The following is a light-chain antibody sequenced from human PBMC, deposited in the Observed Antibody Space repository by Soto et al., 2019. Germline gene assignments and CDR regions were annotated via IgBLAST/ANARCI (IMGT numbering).Light chain of an antibody. Sequence: DIQMTQSPSSLSASVGDRVTVTCRSSQSISTYLSWYQQKPGKAPKLLIYAAYNLQSGVPSRFSGTGSGTDFTLTISSLQPEDFATYFCHQSYSAPFTFGQGPKLDIK. CDR2: AAY. CDR1: QSISTY. V-gene: IGKV1-39*01. J-gene: IGKJ2*01. CDR3: HQSYSAPFT.